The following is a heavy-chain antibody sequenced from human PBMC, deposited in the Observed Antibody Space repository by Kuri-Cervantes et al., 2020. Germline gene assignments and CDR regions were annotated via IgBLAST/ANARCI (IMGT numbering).Heavy chain of an antibody. CDR1: GFTFSSYW. CDR3: ARDSQHDCYSTNCYAGLVDY. V-gene: IGHV3-74*01. J-gene: IGHJ4*02. CDR2: INSDGSST. D-gene: IGHD2-2*01. Sequence: GESLKISCAASGFTFSSYWMHWVRQAPGKGLVWVSRINSDGSSTSYADSVKGRFTISRDNAKNTLYLKMNSLRVEDTAVYYCARDSQHDCYSTNCYAGLVDYWGQGTLVTVSS.